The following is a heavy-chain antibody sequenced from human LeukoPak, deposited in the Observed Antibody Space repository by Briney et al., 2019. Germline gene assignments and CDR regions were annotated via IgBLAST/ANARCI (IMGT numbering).Heavy chain of an antibody. V-gene: IGHV4-34*01. CDR3: ARAPIAVAYNWFDP. Sequence: SETLSLTCAVYGGSFSGYYWSWIRQPPGKGLEWIGETNHSGSTNYNPSLKSRVTISVDTSKNQFSLKLSSVTAADTAAYYCARAPIAVAYNWFDPWGQGTLVTVSS. J-gene: IGHJ5*02. D-gene: IGHD6-19*01. CDR1: GGSFSGYY. CDR2: TNHSGST.